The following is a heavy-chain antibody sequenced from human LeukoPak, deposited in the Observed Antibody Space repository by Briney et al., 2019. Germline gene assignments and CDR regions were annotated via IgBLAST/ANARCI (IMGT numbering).Heavy chain of an antibody. D-gene: IGHD5-12*01. CDR1: GYSFTSYW. V-gene: IGHV5-51*01. CDR3: ARGNSGYDLMIFDY. J-gene: IGHJ4*02. Sequence: GESPKISCYGSGYSFTSYWIGWVRQMPGKGLEWMGFIYPGDSDTRYSPSVQGQVTISADKSNSTAYLQWSSLKASDTAMYYCARGNSGYDLMIFDYWGQGTLVTVSS. CDR2: IYPGDSDT.